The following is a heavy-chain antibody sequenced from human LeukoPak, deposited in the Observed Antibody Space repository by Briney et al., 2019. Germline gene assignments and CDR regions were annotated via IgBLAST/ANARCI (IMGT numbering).Heavy chain of an antibody. Sequence: GGSLRLSCVDSAFSVGPSFMSWVRQAPGKGLEWVSVIYTGGSTYSADSVKGRFTISRDYSGNTVYLQMNSLRVEDTAVYYCARGLGTNYGGYCTGGSCPVYWGQGTLVTVSS. CDR1: AFSVGPSF. CDR3: ARGLGTNYGGYCTGGSCPVY. D-gene: IGHD2-15*01. V-gene: IGHV3-53*01. CDR2: IYTGGST. J-gene: IGHJ4*02.